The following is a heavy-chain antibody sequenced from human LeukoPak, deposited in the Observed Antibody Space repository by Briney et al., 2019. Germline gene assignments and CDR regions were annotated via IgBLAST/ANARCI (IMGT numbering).Heavy chain of an antibody. CDR3: AKEWGDTVTADVGIAFDI. Sequence: GGSLRLSCAASGFTFSSYEMNWVRQAPGKGLEWVSYISSSGSTIYYADSVKGRFTISRDNSKNTLYLQMNSLRAEDTAVYYCAKEWGDTVTADVGIAFDIWGQGTMVTVSS. J-gene: IGHJ3*02. CDR1: GFTFSSYE. CDR2: ISSSGSTI. V-gene: IGHV3-48*03. D-gene: IGHD4-17*01.